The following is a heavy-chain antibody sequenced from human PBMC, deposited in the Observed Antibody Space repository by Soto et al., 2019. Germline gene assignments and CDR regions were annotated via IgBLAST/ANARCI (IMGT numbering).Heavy chain of an antibody. Sequence: PGGSLRLSCAASGFTFSDYYMSWIRQAPGKGLEWVSYISSSSSYTNYADSVKGRFTISRDNAKNSLYLQMNSLRAEDTAVYYCARDLGVTIFGVVRYYYGMDVWGQGTTVTVSS. CDR3: ARDLGVTIFGVVRYYYGMDV. D-gene: IGHD3-3*01. CDR2: ISSSSSYT. J-gene: IGHJ6*02. V-gene: IGHV3-11*06. CDR1: GFTFSDYY.